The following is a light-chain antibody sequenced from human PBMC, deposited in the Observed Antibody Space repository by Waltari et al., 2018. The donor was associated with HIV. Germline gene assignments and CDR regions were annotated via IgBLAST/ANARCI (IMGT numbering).Light chain of an antibody. J-gene: IGLJ1*01. CDR2: EVS. V-gene: IGLV2-14*01. Sequence: QSALTQPASVSGSPGQSITISCTGTSSDVVGYNYVSWSQQHPGKAPKLMIYEVSNRPSGVSNRFSGSKSGNTASLTISGLQAEDEADYYCSSYTSSSTHYVFGTGTKVTVL. CDR3: SSYTSSSTHYV. CDR1: SSDVVGYNY.